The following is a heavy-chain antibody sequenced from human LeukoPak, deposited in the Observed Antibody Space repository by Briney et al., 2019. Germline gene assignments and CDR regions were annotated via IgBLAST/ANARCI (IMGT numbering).Heavy chain of an antibody. V-gene: IGHV4-4*07. Sequence: SETLSLTCTVSGGSISSYYWSWIRQPAGKGLEWIGRIYTSGSTNYNPSLKSRVTMSVDTSKNQLSLKLSSVTAADTAVYYCAREPGFDSSGYLNWFDPWGQGTLVTVSS. J-gene: IGHJ5*02. D-gene: IGHD3-22*01. CDR2: IYTSGST. CDR3: AREPGFDSSGYLNWFDP. CDR1: GGSISSYY.